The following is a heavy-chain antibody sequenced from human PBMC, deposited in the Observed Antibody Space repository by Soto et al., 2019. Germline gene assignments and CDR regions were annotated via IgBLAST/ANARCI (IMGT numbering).Heavy chain of an antibody. Sequence: PGESLKISCKGSGYSFTGYWIGWVRQMPGKGLEWMGIIYPGDSDTRYSPSFQGQVTISADKSISTAYLQWSSLKASDTAMYYCARIPDRPLGPTVYYYGMDVWGQGTTVTVSS. J-gene: IGHJ6*02. V-gene: IGHV5-51*01. CDR1: GYSFTGYW. CDR3: ARIPDRPLGPTVYYYGMDV. D-gene: IGHD1-26*01. CDR2: IYPGDSDT.